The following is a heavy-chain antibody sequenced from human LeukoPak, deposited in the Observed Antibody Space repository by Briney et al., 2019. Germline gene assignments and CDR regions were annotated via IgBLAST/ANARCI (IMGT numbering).Heavy chain of an antibody. D-gene: IGHD3-10*01. CDR2: INSDGSST. V-gene: IGHV3-74*01. Sequence: PGGSLRLSCAASGFTFSSYGMHWVRQAPGKGLVWVSRINSDGSSTSYADSVKGRFTISRDNAKKSLYLQMDSLRAEDTAVYYCARDGGDYGSGSYYAYWGQGTLVTVSS. CDR1: GFTFSSYG. J-gene: IGHJ4*02. CDR3: ARDGGDYGSGSYYAY.